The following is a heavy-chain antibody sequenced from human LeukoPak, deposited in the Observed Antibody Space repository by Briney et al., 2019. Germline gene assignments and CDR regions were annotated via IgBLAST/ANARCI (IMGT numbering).Heavy chain of an antibody. D-gene: IGHD3-10*01. CDR3: ARGHYRGNFDY. CDR1: GGSFSGYY. CDR2: INHSGST. Sequence: SETLSLTCAVYGGSFSGYYWSWIRQPPGKGLEWIGEINHSGSTNYNPSLKSRVTISVDTSKNQFSLKLSSVTAADTAVYYCARGHYRGNFDYWGQGTLVPVSS. J-gene: IGHJ4*02. V-gene: IGHV4-34*01.